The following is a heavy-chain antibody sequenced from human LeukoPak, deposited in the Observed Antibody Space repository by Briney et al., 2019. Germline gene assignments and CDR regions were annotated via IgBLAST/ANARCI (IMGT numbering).Heavy chain of an antibody. CDR3: AKETPNYSSVDY. CDR2: ITVSAGST. CDR1: GFTFSSYA. J-gene: IGHJ4*02. D-gene: IGHD6-19*01. Sequence: GGSLRLSCAASGFTFSSYAMSWVRQAPGKGLEWVSSITVSAGSTYYADSVKGRFTISRDNSKNTLYLQTNTLRAEDTAVYYCAKETPNYSSVDYWGQGALVTVSS. V-gene: IGHV3-23*01.